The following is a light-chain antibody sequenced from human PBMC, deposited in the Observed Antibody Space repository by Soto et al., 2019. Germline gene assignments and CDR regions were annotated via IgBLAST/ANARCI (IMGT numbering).Light chain of an antibody. CDR1: NSNIGAGFG. Sequence: QSVLTQPPSVSGAPGQRVTISCTGSNSNIGAGFGVHWYQQLPGTAPKLLIYDDTTRPSGVPDRFSGSKSGTSASLAITGLQAEDEADYYCQSYDSSLSGSVVFGGGTKVTVL. CDR2: DDT. CDR3: QSYDSSLSGSVV. V-gene: IGLV1-40*01. J-gene: IGLJ2*01.